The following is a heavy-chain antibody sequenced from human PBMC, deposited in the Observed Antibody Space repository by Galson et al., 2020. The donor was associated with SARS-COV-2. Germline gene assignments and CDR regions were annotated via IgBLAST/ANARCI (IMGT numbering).Heavy chain of an antibody. CDR1: GFTVSSNY. D-gene: IGHD3-22*01. Sequence: GESLKISCAASGFTVSSNYMSWVRQAPGKGLEWVSVIYSGGSTYYADSVKGRFTISRDNSKNTLYLQMNSLRAEDTAVYYCARSPDYYDSSGSEVYFDYWGQGTLVTVSS. V-gene: IGHV3-66*01. CDR2: IYSGGST. J-gene: IGHJ4*02. CDR3: ARSPDYYDSSGSEVYFDY.